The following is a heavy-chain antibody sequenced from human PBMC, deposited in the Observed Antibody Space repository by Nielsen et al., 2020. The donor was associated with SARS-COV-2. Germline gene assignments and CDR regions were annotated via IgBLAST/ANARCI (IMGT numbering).Heavy chain of an antibody. CDR2: IYYSGST. D-gene: IGHD3-3*01. V-gene: IGHV4-59*01. Sequence: GSLRLSCTVSGGSISSYYWSWIRQPPGKGLEWIGYIYYSGSTNYNPSLKSRVTISVDTSKNQFSLKLSSVTAADTAVYYCARTYYDFWSGYSYYYYGMDVWGQGTTVTVSS. CDR1: GGSISSYY. J-gene: IGHJ6*02. CDR3: ARTYYDFWSGYSYYYYGMDV.